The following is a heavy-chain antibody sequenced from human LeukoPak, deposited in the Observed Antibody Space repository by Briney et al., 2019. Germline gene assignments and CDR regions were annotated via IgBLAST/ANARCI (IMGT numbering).Heavy chain of an antibody. CDR2: IWYDGSKK. D-gene: IGHD3-10*01. CDR3: ARENYGSGSSFDY. CDR1: GFTFSSYG. J-gene: IGHJ4*02. V-gene: IGHV3-33*01. Sequence: GRSLRLSCAASGFTFSSYGMHWVRQAPGRGLEWVAVIWYDGSKKNYADSVKGRFTISRDNSKNTLYLQMNSLRAEDTAVYYCARENYGSGSSFDYWGQGTLVTVSS.